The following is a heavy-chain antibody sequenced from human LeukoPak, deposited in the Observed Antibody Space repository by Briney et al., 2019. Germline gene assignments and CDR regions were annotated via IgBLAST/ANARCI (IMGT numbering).Heavy chain of an antibody. CDR3: AKDGGGTDFDY. CDR1: GFIFKTYA. Sequence: GGSLRLSCAASGFIFKTYAMHWVRQAPGKGLEWVAMIWYDGSNKYYGDSVKGRFTISRDNSKNTVYLQMNSLRAEDTAVYYCAKDGGGTDFDYWGQGTLVTVSS. D-gene: IGHD1-26*01. V-gene: IGHV3-30*02. CDR2: IWYDGSNK. J-gene: IGHJ4*02.